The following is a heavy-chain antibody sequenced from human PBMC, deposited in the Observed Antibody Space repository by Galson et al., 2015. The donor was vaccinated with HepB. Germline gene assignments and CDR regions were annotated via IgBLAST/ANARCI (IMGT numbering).Heavy chain of an antibody. V-gene: IGHV3-30*18. J-gene: IGHJ4*02. CDR3: AKDPYLYSALAGTMAGFDY. CDR2: ISYDGRNK. D-gene: IGHD6-19*01. CDR1: GVTFSNYG. Sequence: SLRLSCAASGVTFSNYGFHWVRQAPGKGLEWVTVISYDGRNKYYADSVKGRFTISRDNFKNMVYLQMNSLRAEDTALYYCAKDPYLYSALAGTMAGFDYWGQGTLVTVSS.